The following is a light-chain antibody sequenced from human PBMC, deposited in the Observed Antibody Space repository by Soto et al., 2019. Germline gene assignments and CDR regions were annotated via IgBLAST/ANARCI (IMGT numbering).Light chain of an antibody. V-gene: IGKV3-15*01. Sequence: IVMTQSPATLSVSPGERATLSCRASQNIYSNVAWYQQKPGQAPRLLIYGASTRATGVPSRFSGSGSGTEFTFTISSLQSEDFALYYCLQYNDWVPTFGQGTKVDIK. CDR3: LQYNDWVPT. CDR2: GAS. CDR1: QNIYSN. J-gene: IGKJ1*01.